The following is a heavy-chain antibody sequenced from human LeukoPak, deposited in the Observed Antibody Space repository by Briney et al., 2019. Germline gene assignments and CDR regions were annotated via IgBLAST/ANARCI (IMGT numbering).Heavy chain of an antibody. CDR2: ISGSGGST. Sequence: GGSLRLSCAASGFTFSSYAMSWVRQAPGKGLEWVSAISGSGGSTYYADSVKGRFTISRDNSKNTLYLQMNSLRAEDTAVYYCAKDVVYYGSGSYDYWGQGTLVTVSS. J-gene: IGHJ4*02. D-gene: IGHD3-10*01. V-gene: IGHV3-23*01. CDR3: AKDVVYYGSGSYDY. CDR1: GFTFSSYA.